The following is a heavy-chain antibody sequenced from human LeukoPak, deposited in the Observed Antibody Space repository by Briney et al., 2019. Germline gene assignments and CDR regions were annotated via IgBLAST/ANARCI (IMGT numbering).Heavy chain of an antibody. J-gene: IGHJ4*02. CDR2: IYTSGST. CDR1: GGSISSYY. CDR3: AKAFNYHDTYYFDY. V-gene: IGHV4-4*07. D-gene: IGHD3-22*01. Sequence: PSETLSLTCTVSGGSISSYYWSWIRQPAGKGLEWIGRIYTSGSTNYNPSLKSRVTMSVDTSKNQFSLKLSSVTAADTAVYYCAKAFNYHDTYYFDYWGQGTLVTVSS.